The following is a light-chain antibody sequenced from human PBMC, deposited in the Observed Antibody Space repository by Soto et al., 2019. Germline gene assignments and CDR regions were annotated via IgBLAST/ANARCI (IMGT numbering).Light chain of an antibody. CDR1: SSDVGGYNY. CDR3: SSCTSSNTWV. Sequence: QSALTQPASVSGSPGQTIAISCTGTSSDVGGYNYVSWYQQHTGKAPKLMIYEVSNRPSGVSNRFSGSKSGNTASLTISGLQAEDEADYYCSSCTSSNTWVFGGGTKLTVL. V-gene: IGLV2-14*01. CDR2: EVS. J-gene: IGLJ3*02.